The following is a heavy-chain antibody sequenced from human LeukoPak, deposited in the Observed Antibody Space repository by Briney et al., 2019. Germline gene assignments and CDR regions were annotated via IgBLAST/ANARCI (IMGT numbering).Heavy chain of an antibody. D-gene: IGHD6-13*01. CDR1: GFTFSSYA. J-gene: IGHJ3*02. CDR2: ISGSGGST. CDR3: ARDGPRIAAASTHAFDI. Sequence: GGSLRLSCAASGFTFSSYAMSWVRQAPGKGLEWVSAISGSGGSTYYADSVKGRFTISRDNSKNTLYLQMNSLRAEDTAVYYCARDGPRIAAASTHAFDIWGQGTMVTVSS. V-gene: IGHV3-23*01.